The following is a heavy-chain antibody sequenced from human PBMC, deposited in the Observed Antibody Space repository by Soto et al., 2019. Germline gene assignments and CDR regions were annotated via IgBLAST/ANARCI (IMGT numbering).Heavy chain of an antibody. CDR1: GYPFTNHD. Sequence: VQLVQSGAEVKKPGASVKVACKASGYPFTNHDINWVRQATGQGPEWMGWMNPKSGDTGYAQNFQDRVTMTRDTSTRTAYMELSSLRSEDTAGYYCARVGGNWNDDYGDYWGQGTLVTVSS. V-gene: IGHV1-8*01. CDR3: ARVGGNWNDDYGDY. CDR2: MNPKSGDT. D-gene: IGHD1-1*01. J-gene: IGHJ4*02.